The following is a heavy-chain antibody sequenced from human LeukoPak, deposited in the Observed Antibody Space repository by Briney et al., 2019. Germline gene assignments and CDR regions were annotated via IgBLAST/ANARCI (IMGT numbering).Heavy chain of an antibody. J-gene: IGHJ6*03. Sequence: SETLSLTCAVYGGSFSGYYWSWIRQPPGKGLEWIGEINHSGSTNYNPSLKSRVTISVDTSKNQFSLKLSSVTAADTAVYYCAREGSGSYSDYYYYMDVWGKGTTVTISS. CDR1: GGSFSGYY. V-gene: IGHV4-34*01. CDR2: INHSGST. CDR3: AREGSGSYSDYYYYMDV. D-gene: IGHD3-10*01.